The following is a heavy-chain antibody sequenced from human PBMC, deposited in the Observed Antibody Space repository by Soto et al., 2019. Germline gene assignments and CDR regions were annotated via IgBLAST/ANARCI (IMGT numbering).Heavy chain of an antibody. D-gene: IGHD4-17*01. CDR1: GXGFSTHA. J-gene: IGHJ4*02. Sequence: GSLRLFCAASGXGFSTHALTWVRQAPGKGLEWLSSITNTGLTTHYADSVKGRFTISRENSRNTLHLQMNNLRVDDTAIYYCAKGFDYGDTKHIDHWGQGTLVTVSS. V-gene: IGHV3-23*01. CDR3: AKGFDYGDTKHIDH. CDR2: ITNTGLTT.